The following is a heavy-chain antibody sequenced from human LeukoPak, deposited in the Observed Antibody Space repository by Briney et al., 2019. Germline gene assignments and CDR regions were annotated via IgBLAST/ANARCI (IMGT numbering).Heavy chain of an antibody. CDR3: ARVATGIAAAGTYY. D-gene: IGHD6-13*01. CDR2: IYSGGST. CDR1: GFTFSSYA. V-gene: IGHV3-66*01. Sequence: PGGSLRLSCAASGFTFSSYAMTWVRQAPGKGLEWVSLIYSGGSTYYADSVKGRFTISRDNSKNTLYLQMNSLRAEDTAVYYCARVATGIAAAGTYYWGQGTLVTVSS. J-gene: IGHJ4*02.